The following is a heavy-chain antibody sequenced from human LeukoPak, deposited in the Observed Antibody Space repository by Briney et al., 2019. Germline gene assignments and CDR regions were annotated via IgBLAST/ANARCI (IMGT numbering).Heavy chain of an antibody. V-gene: IGHV4-31*03. D-gene: IGHD4-17*01. J-gene: IGHJ4*02. CDR3: ARVRPHYYGDYDLDY. CDR2: IYYSGST. Sequence: SGTLSLTCTVSGGSISSGGYYWSWIRQHPGKGLEWIGYIYYSGSTYYNPSLKSRVTISVDTSKNQFSLKLSSVTAADTAVYYCARVRPHYYGDYDLDYWGQGTLVTVSS. CDR1: GGSISSGGYY.